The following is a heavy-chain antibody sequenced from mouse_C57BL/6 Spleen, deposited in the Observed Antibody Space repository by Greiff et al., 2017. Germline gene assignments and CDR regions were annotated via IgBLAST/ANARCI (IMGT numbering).Heavy chain of an antibody. CDR1: GYTFTDYN. V-gene: IGHV1-18*01. CDR3: ARRVPHWYFDV. Sequence: EVQLQQSGPELVKPGASVKTPCKASGYTFTDYNMDWVKQSHGKSLEWIGDINPNNGGTIYSQKFKGKATLTVDKSSSTAYMELRSLTSEDTAVYYCARRVPHWYFDVWGTGTTVTVSS. CDR2: INPNNGGT. J-gene: IGHJ1*03.